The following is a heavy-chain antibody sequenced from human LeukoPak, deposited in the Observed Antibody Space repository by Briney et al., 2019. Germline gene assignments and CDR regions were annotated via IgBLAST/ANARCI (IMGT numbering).Heavy chain of an antibody. V-gene: IGHV3-53*01. D-gene: IGHD1-1*01. CDR2: MYSGGGT. Sequence: GGSLRLSCAVSGFIVTRNYVSWVRQAPGKGLEWVSLMYSGGGTSYTDSVKGRFTTSRDTSKNTLYLQMSSLRAEDTALYYCARYDNGKDYFDYWGQGTLVTVSS. CDR3: ARYDNGKDYFDY. CDR1: GFIVTRNY. J-gene: IGHJ4*02.